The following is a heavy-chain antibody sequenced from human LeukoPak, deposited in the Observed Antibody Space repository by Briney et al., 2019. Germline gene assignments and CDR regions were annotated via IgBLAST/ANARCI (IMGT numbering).Heavy chain of an antibody. D-gene: IGHD3-3*01. CDR1: GYTFTGYY. J-gene: IGHJ4*02. CDR3: ARVFTIFGEDYFDY. V-gene: IGHV1-2*02. CDR2: INPNSGGT. Sequence: ASVKVSCKASGYTFTGYYMHWVRQAPGQGIEWMGWINPNSGGTNYAQKFQGRVTMTRDTSISTAYMELSRLRSDDTAVYYCARVFTIFGEDYFDYWGQGTLVTVSS.